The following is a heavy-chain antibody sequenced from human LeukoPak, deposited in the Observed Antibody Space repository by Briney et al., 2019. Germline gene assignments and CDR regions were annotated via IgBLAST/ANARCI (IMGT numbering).Heavy chain of an antibody. V-gene: IGHV4-34*01. CDR2: INHSGST. CDR1: GGSFSGYY. CDR3: ARGYIVVVVAATDSFYDY. D-gene: IGHD2-15*01. Sequence: SETLSLTCAVYGGSFSGYYWSWIRQPPGKGLEWIGEINHSGSTNYNPSLKSRVTISVDTSKNQFSLKLSSVTAADTAVYYCARGYIVVVVAATDSFYDYWGPGTLVTVSS. J-gene: IGHJ4*02.